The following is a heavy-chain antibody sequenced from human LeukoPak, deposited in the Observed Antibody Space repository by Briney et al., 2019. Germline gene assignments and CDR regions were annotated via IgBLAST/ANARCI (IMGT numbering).Heavy chain of an antibody. D-gene: IGHD3-10*01. J-gene: IGHJ4*02. CDR1: GFTFSGCA. V-gene: IGHV3-23*01. Sequence: GGSLRLSCAASGFTFSGCALSWVRQAPGKGLEWVAGISGDGAKTYYADSVKARFTISRDNSKNTLFLQMDRLRAEGTAVYYCARRVQPNAGPFDSWGQGTLASVS. CDR2: ISGDGAKT. CDR3: ARRVQPNAGPFDS.